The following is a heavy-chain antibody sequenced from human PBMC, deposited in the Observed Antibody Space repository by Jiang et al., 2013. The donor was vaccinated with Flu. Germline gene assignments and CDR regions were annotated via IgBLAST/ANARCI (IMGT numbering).Heavy chain of an antibody. CDR2: IIPIFGIA. Sequence: EVKKPGSSVKVSCKASGGTFSSYAISWVRQAPGQGLEWMGGIIPIFGIANYAQKFQGRVTITADESTSTAYMELSSLRSEDTAVYYCASSLGGYEFDAFDIWGQGTMVTVSS. CDR1: GGTFSSYA. V-gene: IGHV1-69*01. J-gene: IGHJ3*02. D-gene: IGHD5-12*01. CDR3: ASSLGGYEFDAFDI.